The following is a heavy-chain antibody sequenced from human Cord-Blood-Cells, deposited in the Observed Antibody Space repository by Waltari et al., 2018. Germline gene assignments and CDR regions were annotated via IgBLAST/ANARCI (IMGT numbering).Heavy chain of an antibody. D-gene: IGHD6-19*01. Sequence: QVQLQQGGAGLLKPSETLSLTCAVYGGSFSGYYWSWLGPPPGKGLEWIGEINHSGSTNYNPSLKRRVTISVDTSKNQFSLKLSSVTAADTAVYYCARLAVAGTGDAFDIWGQGTMVTDSS. J-gene: IGHJ3*02. CDR2: INHSGST. CDR1: GGSFSGYY. V-gene: IGHV4-34*01. CDR3: ARLAVAGTGDAFDI.